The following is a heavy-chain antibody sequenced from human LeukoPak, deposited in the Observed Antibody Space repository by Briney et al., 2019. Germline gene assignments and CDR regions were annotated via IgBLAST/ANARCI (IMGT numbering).Heavy chain of an antibody. J-gene: IGHJ6*02. CDR1: GFTFSSYA. CDR3: ARDEVTHISEYYYYYGMDV. V-gene: IGHV3-30*04. CDR2: ISYDGSNK. Sequence: GGSLRLSCAASGFTFSSYAMHWVRQAPGKGLEGVAVISYDGSNKYYADSVKGRFTISRDNSKNTLYLQMNSLRAEDTAVYYCARDEVTHISEYYYYYGMDVWGRGTTVTVSS. D-gene: IGHD2-21*02.